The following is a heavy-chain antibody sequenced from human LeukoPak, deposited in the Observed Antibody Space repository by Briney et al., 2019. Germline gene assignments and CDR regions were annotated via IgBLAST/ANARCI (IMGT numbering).Heavy chain of an antibody. J-gene: IGHJ4*02. CDR3: ARSQALAAGGNLDY. V-gene: IGHV4-39*01. Sequence: SETLSLTCSVSGGSISSSTYYWGWIRLPPGKGLEGIGTIYYSGSNYYSPSLNSRVTISIDTYKNQFSLTLHSVTAADTAVYYCARSQALAAGGNLDYWGQGTLVAVSS. D-gene: IGHD3-16*01. CDR1: GGSISSSTYY. CDR2: IYYSGSN.